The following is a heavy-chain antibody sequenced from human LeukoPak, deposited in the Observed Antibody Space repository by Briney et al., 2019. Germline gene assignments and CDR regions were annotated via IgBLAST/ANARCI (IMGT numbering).Heavy chain of an antibody. CDR2: INSDGSST. CDR1: GFTFGSYW. CDR3: ARVAGYPKYFDY. V-gene: IGHV3-74*01. J-gene: IGHJ4*02. D-gene: IGHD6-25*01. Sequence: PGGSLRLSCAASGFTFGSYWMHWVRQAPGKGLVWVSRINSDGSSTSYADSVKGRFTISRDNAKNTLYLQMNSLRAEDTAVYYCARVAGYPKYFDYWGQGTLVTVSS.